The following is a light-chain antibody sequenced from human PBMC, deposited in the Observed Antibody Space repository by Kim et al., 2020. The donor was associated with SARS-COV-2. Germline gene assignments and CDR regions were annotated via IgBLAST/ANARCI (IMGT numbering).Light chain of an antibody. CDR3: AALDDTLRGRI. CDR2: RSN. J-gene: IGLJ2*01. Sequence: GQTVNITCFGSTSNIGNNNVYWYQQVPGTAPRLLIHRSNQRPSGVPDRFSASKSGTSASLAVSGLRSDDEADYYCAALDDTLRGRIFGGGTQLTVL. V-gene: IGLV1-47*01. CDR1: TSNIGNNN.